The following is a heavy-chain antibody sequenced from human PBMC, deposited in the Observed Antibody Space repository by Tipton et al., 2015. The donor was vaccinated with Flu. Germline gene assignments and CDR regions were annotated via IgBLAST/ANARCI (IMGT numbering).Heavy chain of an antibody. CDR2: IHHRGST. V-gene: IGHV4-38-2*02. CDR3: ARDRPYGDFSETLDY. CDR1: GDSLTNGRY. D-gene: IGHD4-17*01. Sequence: TLSLTCTVSGDSLTNGRYWDWVRQPPGKGLEWIGNIHHRGSTYYSPSLKSRVTISMDTSKNQFSLTQISVTAADTAIYYCARDRPYGDFSETLDYWGQGMLVTISS. J-gene: IGHJ4*02.